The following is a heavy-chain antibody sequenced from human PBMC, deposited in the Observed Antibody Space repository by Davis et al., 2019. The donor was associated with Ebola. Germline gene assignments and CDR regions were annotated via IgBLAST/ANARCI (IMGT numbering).Heavy chain of an antibody. D-gene: IGHD3-10*01. CDR3: ARNYYGSESFRQFDL. CDR2: IGGEGGDI. V-gene: IGHV3-23*01. Sequence: PGGSLRLSCAASGFTFKTYAMTWVRQAPGKGLEWVSVIGGEGGDIRFADSVKGRFTISRDNSKNTLYLQMNNLGAEDTAIYYCARNYYGSESFRQFDLWGQGTLVTVSS. CDR1: GFTFKTYA. J-gene: IGHJ4*02.